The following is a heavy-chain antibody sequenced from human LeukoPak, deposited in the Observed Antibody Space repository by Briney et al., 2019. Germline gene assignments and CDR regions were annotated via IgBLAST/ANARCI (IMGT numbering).Heavy chain of an antibody. J-gene: IGHJ4*02. V-gene: IGHV4-39*07. CDR1: GGSISTSNYY. D-gene: IGHD6-6*01. Sequence: SETLSLTCTVSGGSISTSNYYWGWIRQPPGKGLEWIGNIFYSGSTYYSPSLKSRVTISVDTSKNQFSLKLSSVTAADTAVYYCARVKARPGGGFDYWGQGTLVTVSS. CDR3: ARVKARPGGGFDY. CDR2: IFYSGST.